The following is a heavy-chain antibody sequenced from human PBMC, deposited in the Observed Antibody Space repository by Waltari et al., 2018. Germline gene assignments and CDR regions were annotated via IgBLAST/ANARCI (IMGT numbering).Heavy chain of an antibody. Sequence: EVQLVESGGGLVKPGGSLRLSCAASGFAFNYAWISLFRQAPGKELEWVGRSRSKTDGGTIDYAAPVKDRFSISRDDSKNTLYLQMNSLEIEDTAVYYCTRRYCSSTTCINAFDIWGQGTVVTVSS. J-gene: IGHJ3*02. CDR1: GFAFNYAW. CDR3: TRRYCSSTTCINAFDI. V-gene: IGHV3-15*01. D-gene: IGHD2-2*01. CDR2: SRSKTDGGTI.